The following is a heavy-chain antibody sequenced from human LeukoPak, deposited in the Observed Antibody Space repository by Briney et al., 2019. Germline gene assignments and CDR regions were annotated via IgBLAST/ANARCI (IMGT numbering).Heavy chain of an antibody. CDR2: IYTSGST. CDR3: AREGEYYYDSSGYYGYFDL. Sequence: PSQTLSLTCTVSGGSISSGSYYWSWIRQPAGKGLEWIGRIYTSGSTNYNPSLKSRVTISVDTSKNQFSLKLSPVTAADTAVYYCAREGEYYYDSSGYYGYFDLWGRGTLVTVSS. D-gene: IGHD3-22*01. CDR1: GGSISSGSYY. J-gene: IGHJ2*01. V-gene: IGHV4-61*02.